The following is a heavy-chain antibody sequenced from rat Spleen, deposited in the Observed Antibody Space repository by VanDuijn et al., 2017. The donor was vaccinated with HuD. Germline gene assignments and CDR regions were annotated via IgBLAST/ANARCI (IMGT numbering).Heavy chain of an antibody. CDR3: ARHGTFYYFDY. V-gene: IGHV5-31*01. D-gene: IGHD1-12*02. J-gene: IGHJ2*01. Sequence: EVQLVESDGGLVQPGRSLKLSCVASGFTFNNYWMSWIRQAPGKGLEWVASITNTGGSIYYLDSVKGRFTMSRDIAQNTLYLQMDSLRSEDTASYYCARHGTFYYFDYWGQGVMVTVSS. CDR2: ITNTGGSI. CDR1: GFTFNNYW.